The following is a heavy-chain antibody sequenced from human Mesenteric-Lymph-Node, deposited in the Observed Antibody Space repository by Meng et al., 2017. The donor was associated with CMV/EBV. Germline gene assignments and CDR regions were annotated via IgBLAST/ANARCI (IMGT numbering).Heavy chain of an antibody. CDR2: IYYSGST. CDR1: GGSISSNIYY. J-gene: IGHJ4*02. Sequence: SETLSLTCTVSGGSISSNIYYWGWIRQPPGKGLEWIGSIYYSGSTDYDPSLKSRVTISINTSKNQFSLKLTSVTAADTAMYYCAREVARSYYYSSPSPTAFDYWGQGTLVTVSS. CDR3: AREVARSYYYSSPSPTAFDY. V-gene: IGHV4-39*07. D-gene: IGHD3-10*01.